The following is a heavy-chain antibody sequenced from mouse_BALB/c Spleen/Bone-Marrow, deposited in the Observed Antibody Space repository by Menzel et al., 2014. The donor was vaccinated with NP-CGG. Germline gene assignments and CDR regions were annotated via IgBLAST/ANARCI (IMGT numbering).Heavy chain of an antibody. CDR3: ARTYGDSPYFYAMDY. Sequence: ESGAELVKPGTSVKLSCKTSGYTFTSYWMHWVKQRPGQGLEWIGEIIPSNGRSNYNEKFKNKATLTVDKSSSTAYMQLSSLTPEDSAVYFCARTYGDSPYFYAMDYWGQGTSVTVSS. V-gene: IGHV1S81*02. J-gene: IGHJ4*01. CDR2: IIPSNGRS. CDR1: GYTFTSYW. D-gene: IGHD2-13*01.